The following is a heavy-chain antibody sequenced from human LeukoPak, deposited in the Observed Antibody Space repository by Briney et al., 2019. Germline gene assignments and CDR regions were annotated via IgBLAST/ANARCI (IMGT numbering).Heavy chain of an antibody. CDR3: TTEYDFWSGYAVDY. D-gene: IGHD3-3*01. CDR1: GFTFGDYA. J-gene: IGHJ4*02. CDR2: IRSKAYGGTT. V-gene: IGHV3-49*04. Sequence: GSLRLPCTASGFTFGDYAMTWVRQAAGKGLEWVGFIRSKAYGGTTEYAASVKGRFTISRDDSKNTLYLQMNSLKTEDTAVYYCTTEYDFWSGYAVDYWGQGTLVTVSS.